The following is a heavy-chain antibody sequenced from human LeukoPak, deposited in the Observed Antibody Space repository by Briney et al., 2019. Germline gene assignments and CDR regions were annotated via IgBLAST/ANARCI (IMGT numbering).Heavy chain of an antibody. V-gene: IGHV1-46*01. CDR3: ARRLKFTAAAGMDY. Sequence: GGSLRLSCAASGFTFSSYAMHWVRQAPGQGLEWMGIINPSGGSTSYAQKFQGRVTMTRDTSTSTVYMELSSLRSEDTAVYYCARRLKFTAAAGMDYWGQGTLVTVSS. J-gene: IGHJ4*02. CDR2: INPSGGST. D-gene: IGHD6-13*01. CDR1: GFTFSSYA.